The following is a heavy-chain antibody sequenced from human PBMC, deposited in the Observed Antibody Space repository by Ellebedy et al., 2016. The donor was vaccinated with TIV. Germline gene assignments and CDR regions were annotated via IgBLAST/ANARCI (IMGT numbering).Heavy chain of an antibody. V-gene: IGHV3-74*01. CDR3: ARAVTHCRGGNCYPGGVDV. Sequence: PGGSLRLSCEASGFTFSSYWMHWVRQAPGKGLVWVSCVYLDGTTTTYADSVKGRFTISRDNAKNTLFLQMDSLRAEDTALYYCARAVTHCRGGNCYPGGVDVWGQGTTVTVSS. J-gene: IGHJ6*02. CDR1: GFTFSSYW. CDR2: VYLDGTTT. D-gene: IGHD2-15*01.